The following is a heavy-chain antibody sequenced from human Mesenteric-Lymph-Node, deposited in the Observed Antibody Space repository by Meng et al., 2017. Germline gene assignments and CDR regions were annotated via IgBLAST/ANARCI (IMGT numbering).Heavy chain of an antibody. V-gene: IGHV3-21*01. D-gene: IGHD2-21*02. Sequence: GESLKISCAASGFTFSSYSMNWVRQAPGKGLEWVSSISSSSSYIYYADSVKGRFTISRDNAKNSLYLQMNSLRAEDTAVYYCARLYCGGDCQPDYWGQGTLVTVSS. CDR2: ISSSSSYI. CDR1: GFTFSSYS. CDR3: ARLYCGGDCQPDY. J-gene: IGHJ4*02.